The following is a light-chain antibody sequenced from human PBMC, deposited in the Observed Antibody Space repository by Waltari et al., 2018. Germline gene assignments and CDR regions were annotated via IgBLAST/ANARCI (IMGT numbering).Light chain of an antibody. CDR3: QQSNTFPYT. J-gene: IGKJ2*01. CDR2: AAY. CDR1: QVISRW. Sequence: DIQMTQSPSSVSASVGDRVSITCRASQVISRWLAWNQQKPGKAPKLLIYAAYNLQSGVPSRFRGSGSGTDVTLTISSLQPEDFATYYCQQSNTFPYTFGQGTKLEI. V-gene: IGKV1-12*01.